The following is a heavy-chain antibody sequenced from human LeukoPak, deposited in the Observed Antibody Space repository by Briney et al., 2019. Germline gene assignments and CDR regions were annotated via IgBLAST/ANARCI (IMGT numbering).Heavy chain of an antibody. CDR3: ARGESYSSSWYRYYHYMDV. CDR2: MNPNSGNT. CDR1: GYTFTGYY. J-gene: IGHJ6*03. V-gene: IGHV1-8*03. Sequence: GASVKVSCKGSGYTFTGYYMHWVRQAPGQGLEWMGWMNPNSGNTGYAQKFQGRVTITRNTSISTAYMELSSLRSEDTAVYYCARGESYSSSWYRYYHYMDVWGKGTTVTVSS. D-gene: IGHD6-13*01.